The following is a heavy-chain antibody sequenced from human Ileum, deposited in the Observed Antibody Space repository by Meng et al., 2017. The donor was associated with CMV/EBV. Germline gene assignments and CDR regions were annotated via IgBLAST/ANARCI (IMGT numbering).Heavy chain of an antibody. CDR2: IYYSGGT. V-gene: IGHV4-39*07. Sequence: QLQLQESGPGLVKPSETLSLPCTVSGASISRSTYYWGWIRQPPGKGLEWIGSIYYSGGTYYNPSLKSRVTISVDTSKNQFSLKLNSVTAADTAVYYCASGDSLRAVDFWGQGTLVTVSS. J-gene: IGHJ4*02. CDR1: GASISRSTYY. CDR3: ASGDSLRAVDF. D-gene: IGHD2-21*02.